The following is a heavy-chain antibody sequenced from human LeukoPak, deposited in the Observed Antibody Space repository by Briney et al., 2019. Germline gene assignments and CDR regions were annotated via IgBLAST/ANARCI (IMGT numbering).Heavy chain of an antibody. D-gene: IGHD3-16*01. Sequence: PGGSLRLSCAASGFTFSSYEMNWVRRAPGKGLEWASYISSSGSTIYYADSVKGRFTISRDNAKNSLYLQMNSLRAEDTAVYYCARRGSYNDYWGQGTLVTVSS. CDR1: GFTFSSYE. CDR3: ARRGSYNDY. V-gene: IGHV3-48*03. CDR2: ISSSGSTI. J-gene: IGHJ4*02.